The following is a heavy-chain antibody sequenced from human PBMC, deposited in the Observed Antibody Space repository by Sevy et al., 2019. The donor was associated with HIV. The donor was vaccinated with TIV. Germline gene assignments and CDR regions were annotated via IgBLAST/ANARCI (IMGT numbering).Heavy chain of an antibody. J-gene: IGHJ5*02. Sequence: GGSLRLSCAASGFTFSNYWMSWVRQAPGKGLEWVANIKQDGSEKYYVDSVKGRFTISRDNAKNSLSLQMNSLRAGDTAMYYCARDKGQGWFDPWGQGNLVTVSS. CDR2: IKQDGSEK. V-gene: IGHV3-7*01. CDR1: GFTFSNYW. CDR3: ARDKGQGWFDP.